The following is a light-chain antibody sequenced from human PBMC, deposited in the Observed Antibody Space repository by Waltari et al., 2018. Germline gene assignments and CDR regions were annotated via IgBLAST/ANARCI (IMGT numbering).Light chain of an antibody. CDR2: ATS. CDR3: QQYDSLPLT. CDR1: QDITNY. Sequence: DVQMTQSPSSLSASIGDRVNITCQASQDITNYLNWSQQKPGKAPNLLIYATSNLESGVPSRFSGSGSGTLFTFTISSLQPEDIATYYCQQYDSLPLTFGPGTTVDV. V-gene: IGKV1-33*01. J-gene: IGKJ3*01.